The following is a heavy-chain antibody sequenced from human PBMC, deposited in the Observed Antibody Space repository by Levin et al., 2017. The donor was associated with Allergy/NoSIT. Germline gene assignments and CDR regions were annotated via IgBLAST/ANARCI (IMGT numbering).Heavy chain of an antibody. V-gene: IGHV4-59*08. CDR3: ARHLGGVKSMNEYLYYFDY. CDR2: IYYSGST. Sequence: SETLSLTCTVSGGSISSYYWSWIRQPPGKGLEWIGYIYYSGSTNYNPSLKSRVTISVDTSKNQFSLKLSSVTAADTAVYYCARHLGGVKSMNEYLYYFDYWGQGTLVTVSS. D-gene: IGHD2-2*01. J-gene: IGHJ4*02. CDR1: GGSISSYY.